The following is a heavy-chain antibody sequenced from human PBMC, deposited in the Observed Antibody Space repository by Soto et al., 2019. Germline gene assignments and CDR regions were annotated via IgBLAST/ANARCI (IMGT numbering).Heavy chain of an antibody. D-gene: IGHD3-22*01. V-gene: IGHV1-69*01. CDR2: IVPMFGKP. J-gene: IGHJ4*02. CDR1: GGTFSRYA. CDR3: ARGVDYESSAYYFFF. Sequence: QVQLVQSGAEVKKPGSSVTVSCKASGGTFSRYALNWVRLAPGQGPEWMGGIVPMFGKPNYAKKFQGRVTITADESTSTAYMELSSLRSEDTAVYYCARGVDYESSAYYFFFWGQGTLVTVSS.